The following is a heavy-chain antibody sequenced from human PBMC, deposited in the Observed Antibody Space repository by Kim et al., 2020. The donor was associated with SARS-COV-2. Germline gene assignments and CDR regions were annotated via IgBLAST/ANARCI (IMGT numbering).Heavy chain of an antibody. V-gene: IGHV1-18*01. CDR3: ARDDSIVDIVATIFHY. CDR1: GYTFTSYG. CDR2: ISAYNGNT. J-gene: IGHJ4*02. Sequence: ASVKVSCKASGYTFTSYGISWVRQAPGQGLEWMGWISAYNGNTNYAQKLQGRVTMTTDTSTSTAYMELRSLRSDDTAVYYCARDDSIVDIVATIFHYWGQGTLVTVSS. D-gene: IGHD5-12*01.